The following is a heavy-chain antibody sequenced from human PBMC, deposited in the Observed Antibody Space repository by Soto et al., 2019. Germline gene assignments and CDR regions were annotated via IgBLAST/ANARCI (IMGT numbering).Heavy chain of an antibody. J-gene: IGHJ4*02. D-gene: IGHD2-15*01. Sequence: PGGSLRLSCAASGFTFDDYAMHWVRQAPGKGLEWVSGISWNSGSIGYADSVKGRFTISRDNAKNSLYLQMNSLRAEDTALYYCAKVWYDGGGDYFDYWGQGTLVTVSS. CDR3: AKVWYDGGGDYFDY. V-gene: IGHV3-9*01. CDR2: ISWNSGSI. CDR1: GFTFDDYA.